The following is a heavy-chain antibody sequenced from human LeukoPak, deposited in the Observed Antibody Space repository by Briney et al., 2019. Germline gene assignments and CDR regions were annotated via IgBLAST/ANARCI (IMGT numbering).Heavy chain of an antibody. Sequence: GGSLRLSCAASGFTFSSYAMSWVRQAPGKGLEWVSVIYSGGSTYYADSVKGRFTISRHNSKNTLYLQMNSLRAEDTAVYYCARVQDYYDSSGYGYFDYWGQGTLVTVSS. V-gene: IGHV3-53*04. CDR2: IYSGGST. CDR3: ARVQDYYDSSGYGYFDY. CDR1: GFTFSSYA. J-gene: IGHJ4*02. D-gene: IGHD3-22*01.